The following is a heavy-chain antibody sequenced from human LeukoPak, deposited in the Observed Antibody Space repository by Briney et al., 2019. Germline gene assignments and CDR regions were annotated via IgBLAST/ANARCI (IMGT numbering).Heavy chain of an antibody. Sequence: GASVTVSCKASGGSFSSYAISWVRQAPGQGLEWMGGIIPIFGTANYAQKFQGRVTITADESTSTAYMELSSLRSEDTAVYYCARDGGPVVVPAAMGYGMDVWGQGTTVTVSS. D-gene: IGHD2-2*01. V-gene: IGHV1-69*13. CDR1: GGSFSSYA. CDR3: ARDGGPVVVPAAMGYGMDV. CDR2: IIPIFGTA. J-gene: IGHJ6*02.